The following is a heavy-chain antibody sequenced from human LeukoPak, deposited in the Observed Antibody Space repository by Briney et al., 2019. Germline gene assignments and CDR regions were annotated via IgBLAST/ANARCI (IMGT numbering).Heavy chain of an antibody. CDR2: INPNSGGT. CDR3: ARYCSSTSCYGNDAFDI. Sequence: ASVKVSCKASGYTFTGYYMHWVRQAPGQGLEWMGWINPNSGGTNYAQKFQGRVTMTRNTSISTAYMELSSLRSEDTAVYYCARYCSSTSCYGNDAFDIWGQGTMVTVSS. J-gene: IGHJ3*02. D-gene: IGHD2-2*01. CDR1: GYTFTGYY. V-gene: IGHV1-2*02.